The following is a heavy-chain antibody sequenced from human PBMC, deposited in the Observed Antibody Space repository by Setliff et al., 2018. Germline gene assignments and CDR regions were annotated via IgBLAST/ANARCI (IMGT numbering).Heavy chain of an antibody. D-gene: IGHD3-9*01. CDR1: GYTFTDYY. CDR2: LNPKNNDT. V-gene: IGHV1-2*02. J-gene: IGHJ6*03. CDR3: ARDPLPKHYDVVTGYYSAPNYYYMDV. Sequence: ASVKVSCKTSGYTFTDYYIHWVRQAPGEGLEWMGWLNPKNNDTSYAQKFLGRDTMTRDTSISAAYMELITLRSDDTALYYXARDPLPKHYDVVTGYYSAPNYYYMDVWGKGTTVTVSS.